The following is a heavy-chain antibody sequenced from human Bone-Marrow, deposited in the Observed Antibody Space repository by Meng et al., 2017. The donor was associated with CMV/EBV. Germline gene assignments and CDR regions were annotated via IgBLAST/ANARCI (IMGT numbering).Heavy chain of an antibody. CDR1: GFTFDDYA. CDR2: INWNGGST. Sequence: GEFLKISCAASGFTFDDYAMHWVRQAPGKGLEWVSGINWNGGSTGYADSVKGRFTISRDNAKNSLYLQMNSLRAEDTAVYYCARGTYSSSWYWVGAFDIWGQGTMVTVSS. CDR3: ARGTYSSSWYWVGAFDI. J-gene: IGHJ3*02. V-gene: IGHV3-20*04. D-gene: IGHD6-13*01.